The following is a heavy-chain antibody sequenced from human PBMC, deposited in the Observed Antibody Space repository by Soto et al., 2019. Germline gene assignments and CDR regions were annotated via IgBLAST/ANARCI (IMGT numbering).Heavy chain of an antibody. D-gene: IGHD2-2*01. Sequence: GGSLRLSCAASGFTFSSYGMHWVRQAPGKGLEWVAVIWYYGSNKYYADSVKGRVTISRDNSKNTLYLQMNSLRAEDTAVYYCARGRVVPAAWGYYGMDVWGQGTTVTVSS. J-gene: IGHJ6*02. CDR3: ARGRVVPAAWGYYGMDV. CDR2: IWYYGSNK. V-gene: IGHV3-33*01. CDR1: GFTFSSYG.